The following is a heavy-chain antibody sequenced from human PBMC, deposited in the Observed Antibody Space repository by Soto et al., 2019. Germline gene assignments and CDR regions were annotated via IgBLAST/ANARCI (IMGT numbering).Heavy chain of an antibody. CDR1: GFSVSDNY. V-gene: IGHV3-66*01. CDR3: ARDRSQAGMDV. Sequence: EVQLVESGGGLVQPGGSLRLSCAASGFSVSDNYMNWVRQAPGKGLEWVSVTYIGGSTYYADSVKGRFTISRDNSKNTLSLQRNSLRAEDTAVYYCARDRSQAGMDVWCQGTTVTVSS. D-gene: IGHD1-26*01. CDR2: TYIGGST. J-gene: IGHJ6*02.